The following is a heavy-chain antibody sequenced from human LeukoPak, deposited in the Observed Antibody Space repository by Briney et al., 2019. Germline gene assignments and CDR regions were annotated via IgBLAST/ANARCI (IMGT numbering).Heavy chain of an antibody. Sequence: GGSLRLSCAASGFTFSSYDMHWVRQATGKGLEWVSAIGTAGDTYYPGSVKGRFTISRENAKNSLYLQMNSLRAGDTAVYYCAKDGYYYDSSGFFLGYYYGMDVWGQGTTVTVSS. CDR1: GFTFSSYD. CDR3: AKDGYYYDSSGFFLGYYYGMDV. CDR2: IGTAGDT. V-gene: IGHV3-13*01. D-gene: IGHD3-22*01. J-gene: IGHJ6*02.